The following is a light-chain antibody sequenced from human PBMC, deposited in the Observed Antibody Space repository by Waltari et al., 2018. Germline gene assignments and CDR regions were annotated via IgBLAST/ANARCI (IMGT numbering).Light chain of an antibody. CDR1: QSVSNNY. Sequence: EIVLTQSPGTLSLSPGERATLSCRASQSVSNNYLAWYQQKPGQAPRVLIYGASKRATGIPDRFSGSGSGTDITLTITRLEPENFAVYYCQQYGNSSPFGGGTKVEIK. J-gene: IGKJ4*01. V-gene: IGKV3-20*01. CDR2: GAS. CDR3: QQYGNSSP.